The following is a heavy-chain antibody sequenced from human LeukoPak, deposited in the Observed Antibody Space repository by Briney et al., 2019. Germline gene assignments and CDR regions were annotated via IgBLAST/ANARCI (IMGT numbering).Heavy chain of an antibody. Sequence: PGGSLRLSCVASGFTFSNYAISWVRQAPGKGLEWISVIYSGGSTYYADSVKGRFTISRDDSKNTLYLQMNSLRAEDTAIYYCARAQWRTYSYYYMDVWGKGTTVTVSS. CDR2: IYSGGST. J-gene: IGHJ6*03. CDR1: GFTFSNYA. V-gene: IGHV3-53*01. CDR3: ARAQWRTYSYYYMDV. D-gene: IGHD6-19*01.